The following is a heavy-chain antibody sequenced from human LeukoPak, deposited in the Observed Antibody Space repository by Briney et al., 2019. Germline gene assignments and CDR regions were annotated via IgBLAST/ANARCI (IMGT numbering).Heavy chain of an antibody. Sequence: PSETLSLTCTVSGDSISSRSYYWGWIRQPPGKGLEWIASVYYSGSTYSNSSFNSRLTISLDTSKYQFSLKLLSVTAADTAVYFCARQHPDVVIVPADFNALGWIDPWGQGTLVTVSS. V-gene: IGHV4-39*01. J-gene: IGHJ5*02. CDR2: VYYSGST. CDR1: GDSISSRSYY. D-gene: IGHD2-2*01. CDR3: ARQHPDVVIVPADFNALGWIDP.